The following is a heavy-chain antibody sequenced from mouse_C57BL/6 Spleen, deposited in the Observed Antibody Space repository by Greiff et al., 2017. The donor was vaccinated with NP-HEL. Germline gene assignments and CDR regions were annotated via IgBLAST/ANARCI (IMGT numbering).Heavy chain of an antibody. Sequence: EVKLMESGGGLVKPGGSLKLSCAASGFTFSDYGMHWVRQAPEKGLEWVAYISSGSSTIYYADTVKGRFTISRAHAKTTLFLQMTSLRSEDTAMYYCARPHYGSSGYFDYWGQGTTLTVSS. CDR3: ARPHYGSSGYFDY. J-gene: IGHJ2*01. CDR1: GFTFSDYG. D-gene: IGHD1-1*01. CDR2: ISSGSSTI. V-gene: IGHV5-17*01.